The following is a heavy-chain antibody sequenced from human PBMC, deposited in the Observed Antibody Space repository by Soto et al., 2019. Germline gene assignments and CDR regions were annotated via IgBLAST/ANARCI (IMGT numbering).Heavy chain of an antibody. CDR2: IYYSGST. D-gene: IGHD6-13*01. J-gene: IGHJ4*02. CDR1: GGSISSYY. V-gene: IGHV4-59*12. Sequence: QVQLQESGPGLVKPSETLSLTCTVSGGSISSYYWSWIRQPPGKGLEWIGYIYYSGSTNYNPSLKSRVTISVDTSKNQFSLKLSSVTAADTAVYYCAREHSSSWFDYWGQGTLVTGSS. CDR3: AREHSSSWFDY.